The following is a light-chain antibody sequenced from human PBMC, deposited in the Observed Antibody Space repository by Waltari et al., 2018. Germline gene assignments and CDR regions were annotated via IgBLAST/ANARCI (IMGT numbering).Light chain of an antibody. CDR1: SSNIRAGYD. CDR3: QSYDSSLSGVV. V-gene: IGLV1-40*01. Sequence: QSVLTQPPSVSAAPGQRVTISCTGSSSNIRAGYDVQWYQHLPGAAPELLIYANTNRPSGVPDRISASKSGTSASLAITGLQAADEAVYYCQSYDSSLSGVVFGGGTKLTVL. J-gene: IGLJ2*01. CDR2: ANT.